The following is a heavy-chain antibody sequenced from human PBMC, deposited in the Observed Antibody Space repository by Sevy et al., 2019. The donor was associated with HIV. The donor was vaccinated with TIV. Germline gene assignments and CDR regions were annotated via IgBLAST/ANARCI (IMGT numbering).Heavy chain of an antibody. J-gene: IGHJ4*02. CDR3: AREDIRVAGIGYYFHS. V-gene: IGHV3-23*01. CDR1: GFTISSSA. Sequence: GGSLRLSCAASGFTISSSAMSWVRQAPGKGLEWVSLISGTGTSTYYADSVKGRFTISRDNSKNTLYLQMNSLRAEDTAVYYCAREDIRVAGIGYYFHSWGQGTLVTVSS. CDR2: ISGTGTST. D-gene: IGHD6-19*01.